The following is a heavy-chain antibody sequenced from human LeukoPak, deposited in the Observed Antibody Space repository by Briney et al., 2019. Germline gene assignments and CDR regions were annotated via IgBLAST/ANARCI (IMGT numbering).Heavy chain of an antibody. CDR2: IGGEKSGSWT. CDR3: ARAGVISGWDY. D-gene: IGHD3-3*02. Sequence: GGSLRLSCAASGFIFNNYPMGWVRQAPGKGLEWLSAIGGEKSGSWTKSADSVKGRFTISRDNSENTLYLQMDSLTVEDTAVYYCARAGVISGWDYWGQGVLVTVSS. CDR1: GFIFNNYP. J-gene: IGHJ4*02. V-gene: IGHV3-23*01.